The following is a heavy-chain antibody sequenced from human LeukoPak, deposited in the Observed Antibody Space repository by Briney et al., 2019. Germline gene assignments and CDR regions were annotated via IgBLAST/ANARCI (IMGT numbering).Heavy chain of an antibody. Sequence: PGESLRLSCAASGFTFTEYSIIWVRQAPGKGLDWVSFISDISDRSSTIHYADSVKGRFTISRDNAERSVYLQMNSLRADDTAVYYCARVRGPTLKTCYMDVWGTGTTVTVSS. V-gene: IGHV3-48*04. J-gene: IGHJ6*03. CDR3: ARVRGPTLKTCYMDV. CDR2: ISDRSSTI. CDR1: GFTFTEYS. D-gene: IGHD3-10*01.